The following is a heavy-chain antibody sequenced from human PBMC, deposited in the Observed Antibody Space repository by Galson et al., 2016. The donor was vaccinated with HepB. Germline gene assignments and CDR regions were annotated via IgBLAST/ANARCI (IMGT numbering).Heavy chain of an antibody. CDR2: IIPIFGTA. CDR1: GGPLSSYA. J-gene: IGHJ4*01. Sequence: SVKVSCKASGGPLSSYAFSWVRQAPGQGLEWMGGIIPIFGTANYAQKFQGKVTITADKSTKTVYMQLGSLRSEDTAVYYCTRDPGAGRGSESYWDWGQGTLVTVSS. D-gene: IGHD3-10*01. V-gene: IGHV1-69*06. CDR3: TRDPGAGRGSESYWD.